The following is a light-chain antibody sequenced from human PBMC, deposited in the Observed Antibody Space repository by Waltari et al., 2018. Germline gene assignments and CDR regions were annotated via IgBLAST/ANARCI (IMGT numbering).Light chain of an antibody. Sequence: QSALTPPPSVTGSPGHSVTISCSETSSDVGTYQPVAWYQQPPGTAPKLMCYELNNRPSGVPVRFAASKSGSTASLTICGLQAEDEAYYFCSSYSPDATLVFCGGTNLTVL. CDR2: ELN. V-gene: IGLV2-18*02. CDR3: SSYSPDATLV. J-gene: IGLJ3*02. CDR1: SSDVGTYQP.